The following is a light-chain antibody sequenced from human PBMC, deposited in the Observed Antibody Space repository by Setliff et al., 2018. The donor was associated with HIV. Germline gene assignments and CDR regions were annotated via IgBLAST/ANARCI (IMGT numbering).Light chain of an antibody. Sequence: QSVLTQPPSTSGTPGQRVTISCSGSSSNIRTNAVNWYQQLSGTAPKLLIYSNNQRPSGVPDRFSGSKSGTSASLAITGLQAEDEADYYCQSYDSSLSGSIFGTGTKVTVL. V-gene: IGLV1-44*01. CDR3: QSYDSSLSGSI. CDR2: SNN. CDR1: SSNIRTNA. J-gene: IGLJ1*01.